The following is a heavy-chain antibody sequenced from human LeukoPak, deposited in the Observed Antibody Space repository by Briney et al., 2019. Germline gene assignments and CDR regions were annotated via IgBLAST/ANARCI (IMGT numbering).Heavy chain of an antibody. V-gene: IGHV4-59*01. CDR1: GGSFSGYY. D-gene: IGHD6-13*01. CDR3: AKISSSIYYGMDV. J-gene: IGHJ6*02. Sequence: PSETLSLTCAVYGGSFSGYYWSWIRQPPGKGLEWIEYIYYSGTTKYNPSLKSRVTISVDTSKNQFSLKLNSVTAADTAVYYCAKISSSIYYGMDVWGQGTTVTVSS. CDR2: IYYSGTT.